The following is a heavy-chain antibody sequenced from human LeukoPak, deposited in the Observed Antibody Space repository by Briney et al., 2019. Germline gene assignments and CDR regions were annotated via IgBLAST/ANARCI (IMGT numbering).Heavy chain of an antibody. J-gene: IGHJ6*02. D-gene: IGHD6-13*01. V-gene: IGHV3-30*18. CDR2: ILYDGSNK. Sequence: PGRSLRLSCAASGFTFSRFGMHWVRQAPGKGLEWVAVILYDGSNKYCADSVKGRFTISRDDSKNTLYLQMNSLRAEDTAVYYCAKVGYSSSWNYYYYGMDVWGQGTTVTVSS. CDR3: AKVGYSSSWNYYYYGMDV. CDR1: GFTFSRFG.